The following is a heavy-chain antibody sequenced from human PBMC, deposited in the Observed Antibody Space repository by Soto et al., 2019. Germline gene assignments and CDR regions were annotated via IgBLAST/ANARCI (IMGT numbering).Heavy chain of an antibody. J-gene: IGHJ4*02. D-gene: IGHD3-10*01. CDR1: GFTFSSHA. CDR3: AKGTYYYGSAPYYFDY. CDR2: ISDSGGST. Sequence: GGSLRLSCAASGFTFSSHAMSWVRQAPGRGLEWVSGISDSGGSTYYADSVRGRFTISRDNSKNTLYLQMNSLRAEDTAVYYCAKGTYYYGSAPYYFDYWGQGTLVTVSS. V-gene: IGHV3-23*01.